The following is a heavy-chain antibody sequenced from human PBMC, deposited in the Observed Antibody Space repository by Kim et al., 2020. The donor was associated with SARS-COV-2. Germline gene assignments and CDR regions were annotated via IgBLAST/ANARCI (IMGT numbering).Heavy chain of an antibody. D-gene: IGHD1-20*01. J-gene: IGHJ4*02. CDR3: AKDRITGRRWRANYFDY. V-gene: IGHV3-33*06. CDR2: IWYDGSNK. Sequence: GGSLRLSCAASGFTFSSYGMHWVRQAPGKGLEWVAVIWYDGSNKYYADSVKGRFTISRDNSKNTLYLQMNSLRAEDTAVYYCAKDRITGRRWRANYFDYWGQGTLVTVSS. CDR1: GFTFSSYG.